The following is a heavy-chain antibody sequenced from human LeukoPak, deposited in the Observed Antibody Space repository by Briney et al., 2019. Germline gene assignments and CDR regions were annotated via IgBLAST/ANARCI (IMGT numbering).Heavy chain of an antibody. D-gene: IGHD1-26*01. V-gene: IGHV4-34*01. CDR2: INHSGST. CDR3: AREGARWEPSFSAFDI. Sequence: SETLSLTCAVYGGSFSAYYWSWIRQPPGKGLEWIGEINHSGSTSYNPSLKSRVTISVDTSKNQFSLKLSSVTAADTAVYYCAREGARWEPSFSAFDIWGQGTMVTVSS. CDR1: GGSFSAYY. J-gene: IGHJ3*02.